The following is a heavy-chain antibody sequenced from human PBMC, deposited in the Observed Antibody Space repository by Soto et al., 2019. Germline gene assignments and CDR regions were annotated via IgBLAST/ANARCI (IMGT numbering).Heavy chain of an antibody. CDR2: IWYDGSSQ. CDR3: ARDKFPRTSPGYYLDY. Sequence: QVQLVESGGGVVQPGKSLTLSCEASGFNFNTYGMHWVRQAPGKGLEWVAVIWYDGSSQSYVDSVKGRFTISRDNSKNTVSLHMNSLRAEDTAVYYCARDKFPRTSPGYYLDYWGQGTLVTVSS. J-gene: IGHJ4*02. V-gene: IGHV3-33*01. D-gene: IGHD3-9*01. CDR1: GFNFNTYG.